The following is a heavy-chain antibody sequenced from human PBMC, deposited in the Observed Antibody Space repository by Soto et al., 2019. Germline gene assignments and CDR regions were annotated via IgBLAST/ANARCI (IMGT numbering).Heavy chain of an antibody. J-gene: IGHJ4*02. CDR2: ISNYNGNT. Sequence: QVQLVQSGTEVKRPGASVKVSCKASGYTFVYYGISWVRQAPGQGLEWVGWISNYNGNTIYAQKFQDRVTVTTDTSTSTVYMELRSLRSDDTAVYYCARDLGVGPTLDSNTDYWSQGPRSPSPQ. D-gene: IGHD1-26*01. CDR3: ARDLGVGPTLDSNTDY. V-gene: IGHV1-18*01. CDR1: GYTFVYYG.